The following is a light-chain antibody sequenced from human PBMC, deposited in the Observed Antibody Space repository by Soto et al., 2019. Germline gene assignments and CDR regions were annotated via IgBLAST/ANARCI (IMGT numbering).Light chain of an antibody. CDR1: SSDVGGYIF. J-gene: IGLJ1*01. Sequence: QSALTQPASVSGSLGQSITSSCTGTSSDVGGYIFVSWYQQHPGKAPKLLIYEVSNRPSGVSNRFSGSRSDNTASLTISGLQAEDEADYYCTSFTSSTTPYVFGTGTKVTVL. CDR3: TSFTSSTTPYV. V-gene: IGLV2-14*03. CDR2: EVS.